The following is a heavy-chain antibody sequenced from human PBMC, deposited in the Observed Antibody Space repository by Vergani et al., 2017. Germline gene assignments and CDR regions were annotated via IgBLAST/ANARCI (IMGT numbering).Heavy chain of an antibody. CDR1: GGSISSCPYS. V-gene: IGHV4-61*02. Sequence: QMQLQESGPGLVKPSQTLSLTCSVSGGSISSCPYSWNWIRPPAGRGLEWIGRIYTSGSTDYNPSLQRRVTLSVDTSKNQFSLKLTSVTAADTAVYYCARVYSPDYCSNTNCYTFDYWGQGTLVTVSS. CDR3: ARVYSPDYCSNTNCYTFDY. D-gene: IGHD2-2*02. CDR2: IYTSGST. J-gene: IGHJ4*02.